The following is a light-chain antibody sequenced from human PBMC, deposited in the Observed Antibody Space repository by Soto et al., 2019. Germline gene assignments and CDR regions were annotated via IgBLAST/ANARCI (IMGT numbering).Light chain of an antibody. Sequence: DIQMTQSPSSLSASVGDIFTMTFGASQTISSYLNWYQQKPGKAPKLLIYAASSLQSGVPSRFSGSGSGADFTLTISSLQPEDFATYYCQQSYATPRTFGQGTKVDI. CDR3: QQSYATPRT. CDR2: AAS. J-gene: IGKJ1*01. V-gene: IGKV1-39*01. CDR1: QTISSY.